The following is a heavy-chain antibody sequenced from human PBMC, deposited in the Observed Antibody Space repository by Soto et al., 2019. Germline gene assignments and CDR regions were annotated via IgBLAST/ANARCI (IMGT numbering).Heavy chain of an antibody. CDR1: GGSISSGNYY. CDR2: IYYSGST. CDR3: ARPYSSSWYGDYYYGMDV. J-gene: IGHJ6*01. Sequence: SETLSLTCTVSGGSISSGNYYWSWIRHPPGKGLEWIGYIYYSGSTYYNPSLKSRVTISVDTSKNQFSLKLSSVTAADTAVYYCARPYSSSWYGDYYYGMDVWGQGATVTVSS. V-gene: IGHV4-30-4*01. D-gene: IGHD6-13*01.